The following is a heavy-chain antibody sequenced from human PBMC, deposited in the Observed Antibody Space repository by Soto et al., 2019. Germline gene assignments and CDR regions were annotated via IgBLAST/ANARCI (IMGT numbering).Heavy chain of an antibody. CDR1: GGSISSYY. CDR3: ARRYGRNFDY. CDR2: IYYSGST. Sequence: QVQLQESGPGLVKPSETLSLTCTVSGGSISSYYWSWIRQPPGKGLEWIGYIYYSGSTNYNPSLKSRVPISVDTSKNQFSLKLSSVTAADTAVYYCARRYGRNFDYWGQGTLVTVSS. V-gene: IGHV4-59*01. J-gene: IGHJ4*02. D-gene: IGHD1-20*01.